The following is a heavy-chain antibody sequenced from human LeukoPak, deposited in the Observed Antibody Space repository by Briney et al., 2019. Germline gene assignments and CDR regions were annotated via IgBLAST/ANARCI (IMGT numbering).Heavy chain of an antibody. Sequence: PSETLSLTCTVSGGSIRSTNNYWGWIRQPPGEGLEWIGGIHYSGSTYYYPSLKSRVTISVDTSKNQFSLKLSSVTAADTAVYYCARDVRDSSGHYLRAFGYWGQGTLVTVPS. CDR3: ARDVRDSSGHYLRAFGY. CDR2: IHYSGST. D-gene: IGHD3-22*01. J-gene: IGHJ4*02. V-gene: IGHV4-39*07. CDR1: GGSIRSTNNY.